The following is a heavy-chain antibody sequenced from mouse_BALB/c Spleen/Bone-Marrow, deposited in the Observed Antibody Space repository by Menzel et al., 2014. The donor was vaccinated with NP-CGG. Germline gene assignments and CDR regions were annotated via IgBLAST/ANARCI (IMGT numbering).Heavy chain of an antibody. CDR3: GRNGGDYGIAY. CDR1: GFSLTSYG. V-gene: IGHV2-6*02. J-gene: IGHJ3*01. Sequence: QVQLKESGPGLVAPSQSLSITCTVSGFSLTSYGVHWVRQPPGKGLEWLVVIWSDGSTTYNSALKSRLSISKDNSKSQVLLKMNSPQTDAAAMYYCGRNGGDYGIAYWGQGTLVTVSA. D-gene: IGHD2-4*01. CDR2: IWSDGST.